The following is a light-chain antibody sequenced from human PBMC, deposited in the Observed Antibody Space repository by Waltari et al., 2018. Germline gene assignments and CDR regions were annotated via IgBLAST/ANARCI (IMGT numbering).Light chain of an antibody. J-gene: IGKJ1*01. V-gene: IGKV3-20*01. Sequence: EIMLTQSPGTLSLSPGERATLACRASPSISKYLAWYQQKPGQAPRLLSYDASIRATGIPDSFRGRGDGTDFSLTISRLEPEDYAVYDCQKYGSVPATFGRGTKVEIK. CDR2: DAS. CDR1: PSISKY. CDR3: QKYGSVPAT.